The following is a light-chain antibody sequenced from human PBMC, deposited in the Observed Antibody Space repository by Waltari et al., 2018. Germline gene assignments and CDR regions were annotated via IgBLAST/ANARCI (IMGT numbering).Light chain of an antibody. CDR3: ATRDEGPTVV. J-gene: IGLJ2*01. V-gene: IGLV1-47*01. CDR1: ISNIGTHY. Sequence: QSVLTQPPSASGTPGQSVTISCSGSISNIGTHYVYWYQQLPGTAPNLLIYLTHQRPLGVPDRFSASKSGTSASLAISGLRFEDEADYYCATRDEGPTVVFGGGTKLTVL. CDR2: LTH.